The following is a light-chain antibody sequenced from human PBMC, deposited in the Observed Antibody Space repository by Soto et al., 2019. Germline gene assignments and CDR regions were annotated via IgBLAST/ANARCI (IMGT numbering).Light chain of an antibody. CDR2: EVD. CDR3: SSYTSSNTLV. J-gene: IGLJ1*01. Sequence: LTQPRSVSGSPGQSITISCTGSSSDVGSYNYVSWYQQHPGQAPKFLIYEVDNRASGVSDRFSGSKSGNTASLTISGLQAEDEADYYCSSYTSSNTLVFGTGTKVTVL. CDR1: SSDVGSYNY. V-gene: IGLV2-14*01.